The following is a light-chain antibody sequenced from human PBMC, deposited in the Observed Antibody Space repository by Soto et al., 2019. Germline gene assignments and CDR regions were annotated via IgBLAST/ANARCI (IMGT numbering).Light chain of an antibody. CDR1: SSDVGGYKY. CDR3: SSYRSTSVYD. J-gene: IGLJ1*01. CDR2: EVT. Sequence: QSVLTQPASVSGSPGQSITISCTGTSSDVGGYKYVSWYQQYPGKAPKLMIYEVTHRPSGVSNRFSGSKSGNTASLTISGLQAEDEVNYYCSSYRSTSVYDFGTGTKVTVL. V-gene: IGLV2-14*01.